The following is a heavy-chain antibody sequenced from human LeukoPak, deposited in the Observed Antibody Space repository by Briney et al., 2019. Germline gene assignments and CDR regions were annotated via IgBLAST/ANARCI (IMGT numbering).Heavy chain of an antibody. J-gene: IGHJ5*02. V-gene: IGHV1-2*02. D-gene: IGHD4-23*01. CDR2: INPNSGGT. CDR1: GYTFTGYY. Sequence: ASVKVSCKASGYTFTGYYMHWVRQAPGQGLEWMGWINPNSGGTNYAQKFQGRVTMTRDTSISTAYMELSRLRSDDMAVYYCARDRRYGVKRNWFDPWGQGTLVTVSS. CDR3: ARDRRYGVKRNWFDP.